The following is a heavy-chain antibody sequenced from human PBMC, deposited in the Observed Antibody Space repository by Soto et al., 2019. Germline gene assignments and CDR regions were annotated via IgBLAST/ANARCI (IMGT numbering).Heavy chain of an antibody. D-gene: IGHD2-15*01. CDR1: GFTFSDYY. J-gene: IGHJ3*01. CDR3: ARDHCSGGTCYEDAFDV. Sequence: PGGSLRLSCAASGFTFSDYYMSWIRQAPGQGLEWLSYISGSGDTIYYADSVRGRFTISRDNAKKSLYLQMNSLRAEDTALYYCARDHCSGGTCYEDAFDVWGQGTMVTVSS. CDR2: ISGSGDTI. V-gene: IGHV3-11*01.